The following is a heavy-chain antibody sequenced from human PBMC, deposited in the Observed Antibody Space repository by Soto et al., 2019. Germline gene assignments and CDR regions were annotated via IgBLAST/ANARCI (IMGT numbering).Heavy chain of an antibody. D-gene: IGHD5-12*01. CDR1: GYSFTSYW. J-gene: IGHJ6*02. Sequence: GESLKISCKGSGYSFTSYWISWVRQMPGKGLEWMGRIDPSDSYTNYSPSFQGHVTISADKSISTAYLQWSSLKASDTAMYYCARWGGYDLDPYYYFGMDVWGQGTTVTVSS. CDR2: IDPSDSYT. CDR3: ARWGGYDLDPYYYFGMDV. V-gene: IGHV5-10-1*01.